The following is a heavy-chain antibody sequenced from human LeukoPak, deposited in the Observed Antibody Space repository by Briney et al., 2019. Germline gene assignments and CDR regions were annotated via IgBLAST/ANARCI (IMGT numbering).Heavy chain of an antibody. D-gene: IGHD6-25*01. CDR1: GFTFRSYG. CDR3: GKDSSLHSSDYGAFDI. CDR2: ISYDGTNK. Sequence: PGGSLRLSCAASGFTFRSYGMHWVRQAPGKGLDWVAVISYDGTNKYYADSVKGRFTISRDNSKNTLYLQMNSLAAFCTPFYYSGKDSSLHSSDYGAFDIWGQGTMVTVS. V-gene: IGHV3-30*18. J-gene: IGHJ3*02.